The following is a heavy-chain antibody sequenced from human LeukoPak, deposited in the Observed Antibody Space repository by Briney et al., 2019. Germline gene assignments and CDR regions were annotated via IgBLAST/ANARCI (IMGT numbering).Heavy chain of an antibody. CDR1: GFTFSSYG. V-gene: IGHV3-30*18. Sequence: GGSLRLSCVGSGFTFSSYGVHWVRQAPGKGLEWVAAISFDGRYKYYADSVKGRITMSRGTPKNTQYLQMNSLRAEDTAVYYCAKDLGGSGSYYYLRGYYYYYGTDVWGQGTTATVSS. J-gene: IGHJ6*02. CDR3: AKDLGGSGSYYYLRGYYYYYGTDV. CDR2: ISFDGRYK. D-gene: IGHD1-26*01.